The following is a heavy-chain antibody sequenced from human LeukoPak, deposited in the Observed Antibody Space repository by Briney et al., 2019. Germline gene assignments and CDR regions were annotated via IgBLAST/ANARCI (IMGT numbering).Heavy chain of an antibody. Sequence: PSETLSLTCTVSGGSISSGGYYWSWIRQPPGKGLEWIGEINHSGSTNYNPSLKSRVTISVDTSKNQFSLKLSSVTAADTAVYYCARGSGAAAGIPLDYWGQGTLVTVSS. CDR1: GGSISSGGYY. J-gene: IGHJ4*02. D-gene: IGHD6-13*01. CDR2: INHSGST. V-gene: IGHV4-39*07. CDR3: ARGSGAAAGIPLDY.